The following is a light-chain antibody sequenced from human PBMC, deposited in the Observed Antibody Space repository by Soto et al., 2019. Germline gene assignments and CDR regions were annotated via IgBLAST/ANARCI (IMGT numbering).Light chain of an antibody. CDR3: QQYNSYSRT. Sequence: EIVMTHSPVTLSASPGERAPLXWRASQSVDNNVAWYQQKPGQAPRLLIVGSFARATGIPARFSGSGSGSEFTLTISGLQPEDFATYYCQQYNSYSRTFGQGTKVDIK. CDR2: GSF. CDR1: QSVDNN. J-gene: IGKJ1*01. V-gene: IGKV3-15*01.